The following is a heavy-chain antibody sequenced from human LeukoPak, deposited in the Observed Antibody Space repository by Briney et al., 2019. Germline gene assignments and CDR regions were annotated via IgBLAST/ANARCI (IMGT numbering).Heavy chain of an antibody. V-gene: IGHV3-21*01. Sequence: PGGSLRLSCAASGFTFSSYSMNWVRQAPGKGLEWVSSISSSSGYVYYADSVEGRFTISRDNAKNSLYLQMNSLRAEDTAVYYCAELGITMIGGVWGKGTTVTISS. CDR1: GFTFSSYS. D-gene: IGHD3-10*02. CDR2: ISSSSGYV. CDR3: AELGITMIGGV. J-gene: IGHJ6*04.